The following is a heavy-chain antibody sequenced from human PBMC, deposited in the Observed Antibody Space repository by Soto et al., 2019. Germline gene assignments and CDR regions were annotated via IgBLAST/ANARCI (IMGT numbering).Heavy chain of an antibody. D-gene: IGHD4-17*01. V-gene: IGHV4-4*07. CDR2: VYTSGSA. Sequence: SETLSLTCTFSGGSISSYYWSWIRQPAGKGLEWIGRVYTSGSANYNPSPKSRVTMSVDTSKNQFSLKLNSVTAADTAVYYCARDRGDLYGMDVWGQGTTVTVSS. CDR1: GGSISSYY. J-gene: IGHJ6*02. CDR3: ARDRGDLYGMDV.